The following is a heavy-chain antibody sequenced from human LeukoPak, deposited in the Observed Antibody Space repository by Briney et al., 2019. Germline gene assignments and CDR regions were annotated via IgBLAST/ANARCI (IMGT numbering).Heavy chain of an antibody. Sequence: SQTLSLTCTVSGGSISSGGYYWSWIRQHPGKGLEWIVYIYYSGSTYYNPSLKSRVTISVDTSKNQFSLKLSSVTAADTAVYYCARNEYYDSSGYYIPDYWGQGTLVTVSS. V-gene: IGHV4-31*03. CDR1: GGSISSGGYY. CDR3: ARNEYYDSSGYYIPDY. J-gene: IGHJ4*02. D-gene: IGHD3-22*01. CDR2: IYYSGST.